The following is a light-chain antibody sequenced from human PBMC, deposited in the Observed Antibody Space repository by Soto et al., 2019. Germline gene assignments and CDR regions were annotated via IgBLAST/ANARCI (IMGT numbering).Light chain of an antibody. V-gene: IGLV2-11*01. CDR1: SSDVGGYNY. CDR2: DVS. J-gene: IGLJ2*01. CDR3: CSYAGSYPVV. Sequence: QSVLTQPRSVSGSPGQSVTISCTGTSSDVGGYNYVSWYQQHPGKAPKLMIYDVSKRPSGVPDRFSGSKSGNTASLTISGLQAEDEADYYCCSYAGSYPVVFGRGTKSPS.